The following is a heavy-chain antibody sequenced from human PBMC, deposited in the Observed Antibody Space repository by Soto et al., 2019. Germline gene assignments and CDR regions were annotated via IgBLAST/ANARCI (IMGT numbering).Heavy chain of an antibody. CDR3: ARGRLVVAPFDS. V-gene: IGHV3-33*01. J-gene: IGHJ5*01. Sequence: YADSVKGRFTISRDNSKKTLYLHMSSLRVEDTAVYSCARGRLVVAPFDSWGRGTLVSVSS.